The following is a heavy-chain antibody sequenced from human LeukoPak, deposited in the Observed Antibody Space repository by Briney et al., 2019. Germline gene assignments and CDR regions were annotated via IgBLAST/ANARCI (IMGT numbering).Heavy chain of an antibody. J-gene: IGHJ6*03. CDR2: INPNSGGT. CDR1: GYTFTGYY. Sequence: ASVKVSCKASGYTFTGYYMHWVRQAPGQGLEWMGWINPNSGGTNYAQKFQGRVTMTRDTSISTAYMELSRLRSDDTAVYYCARVPDYYYCYMDVWGKGTTVTVSS. V-gene: IGHV1-2*02. CDR3: ARVPDYYYCYMDV.